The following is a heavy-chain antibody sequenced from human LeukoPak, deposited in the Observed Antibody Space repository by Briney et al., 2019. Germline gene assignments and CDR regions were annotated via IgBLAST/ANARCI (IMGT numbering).Heavy chain of an antibody. CDR3: ARGLRQHPRRIPLLLDY. J-gene: IGHJ4*02. CDR2: INHSGST. CDR1: GGSFSGYY. Sequence: SETLSLTCAVYGGSFSGYYWGWIRQPPGKGLEWIGEINHSGSTNYNPSLKSRVTISVDTSKNQFSLKLSPVTAADTAVYYCARGLRQHPRRIPLLLDYWGQGTLVTVSS. V-gene: IGHV4-34*01. D-gene: IGHD6-13*01.